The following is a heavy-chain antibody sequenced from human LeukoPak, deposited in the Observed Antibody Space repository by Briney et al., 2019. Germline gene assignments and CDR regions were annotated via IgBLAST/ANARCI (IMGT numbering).Heavy chain of an antibody. CDR3: ARKFVLRYSYGYVSYFDY. V-gene: IGHV4-39*07. CDR2: TYYRGST. CDR1: GGSISSSSYY. J-gene: IGHJ4*02. D-gene: IGHD5-18*01. Sequence: PSETLSLTCTVPGGSISSSSYYWGWIREPPGKGLEWIGSTYYRGSTYYNPSLKSRVTISVDTSKNQFSLKLSSVPAADTAVYYCARKFVLRYSYGYVSYFDYWGQGTLVTVSS.